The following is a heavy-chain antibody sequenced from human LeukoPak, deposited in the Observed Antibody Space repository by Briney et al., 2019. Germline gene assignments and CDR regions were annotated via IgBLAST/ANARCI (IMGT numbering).Heavy chain of an antibody. D-gene: IGHD3-22*01. Sequence: SETLSLTCTVSGHSISSSYWSWIRQPPGKRLEWVGYTYYTRKTNYNPSLNNRSSKSVDKSKNQYSPKLSSVTAADTAVYYCARDLPQDSSGSYDDYWGQGTLVTVSS. CDR3: ARDLPQDSSGSYDDY. V-gene: IGHV4-59*12. CDR2: TYYTRKT. CDR1: GHSISSSY. J-gene: IGHJ4*02.